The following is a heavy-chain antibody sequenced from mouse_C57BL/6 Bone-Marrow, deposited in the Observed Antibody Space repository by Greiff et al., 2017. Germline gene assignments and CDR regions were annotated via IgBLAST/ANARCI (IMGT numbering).Heavy chain of an antibody. CDR3: SRQVTTVLATKYFDV. Sequence: EVQLVESGGGLVKPGGSLKLSCAASRFTFSSYTMSWVRQTPEKRLQWVAAISGGGGNTYYPDSVKGRFTISRDNDKNILYLQMSSLRSEDTALYYCSRQVTTVLATKYFDVGGTGTTVTVAS. J-gene: IGHJ1*03. CDR2: ISGGGGNT. V-gene: IGHV5-9*01. CDR1: RFTFSSYT. D-gene: IGHD1-1*01.